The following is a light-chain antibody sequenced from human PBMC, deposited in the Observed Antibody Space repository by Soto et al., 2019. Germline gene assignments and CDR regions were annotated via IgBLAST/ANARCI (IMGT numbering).Light chain of an antibody. CDR3: QHYKSYSEA. V-gene: IGKV1-5*01. CDR1: QSITNR. Sequence: DIQMTQSPSTLSASVGDRVTITCRASQSITNRLAWYQQKPGKAPEFLIYDASNLEYGVPSRFSGSGFGTELIITISSLQPDDFETYYCQHYKSYSEAFGQGTKVDIK. J-gene: IGKJ1*01. CDR2: DAS.